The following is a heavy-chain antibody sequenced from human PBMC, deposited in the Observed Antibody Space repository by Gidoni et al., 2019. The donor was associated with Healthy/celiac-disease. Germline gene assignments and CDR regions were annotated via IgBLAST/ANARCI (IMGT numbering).Heavy chain of an antibody. CDR1: GFTFSSYG. V-gene: IGHV3-33*01. CDR2: IWYDGSNK. CDR3: ARDVKDRWYSWFDP. Sequence: VQLVESGGGVVQPGRSLRLSCAASGFTFSSYGMHWVRPAPGKGLEWVAVIWYDGSNKYYADSVKGRFTISRDNSKNTLYLQMNSLRAEDTAVYYCARDVKDRWYSWFDPWGQGTLVTVSS. J-gene: IGHJ5*02. D-gene: IGHD6-13*01.